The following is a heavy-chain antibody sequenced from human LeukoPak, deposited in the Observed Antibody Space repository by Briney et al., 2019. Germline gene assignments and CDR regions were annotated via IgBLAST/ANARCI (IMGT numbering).Heavy chain of an antibody. CDR3: ARDSAWAYAFDI. J-gene: IGHJ3*02. CDR2: IYSGGST. D-gene: IGHD1-26*01. V-gene: IGHV3-53*01. Sequence: GGSLRLSCAASGFTVSSNYMSWVRQAPGKGLEWVSAIYSGGSTYYADSVKGRFTISRDNSKNTLYLQMNSLRAEDTAVYYCARDSAWAYAFDIWGQGTMVTVSS. CDR1: GFTVSSNY.